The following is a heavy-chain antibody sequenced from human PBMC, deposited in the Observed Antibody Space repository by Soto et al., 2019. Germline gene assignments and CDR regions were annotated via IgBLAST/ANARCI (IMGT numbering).Heavy chain of an antibody. D-gene: IGHD3-22*01. Sequence: GGSLRLSCAASGFTFSSYWMSWVRQAPGKGLEWVANIKQDGSDKYYVDSVKGRFTISRDNAKNSLYLQMNSLRAEDTAVYYCARDPGYYYDSSGSISLDYWGQGTLVTVSS. J-gene: IGHJ4*02. V-gene: IGHV3-7*03. CDR1: GFTFSSYW. CDR2: IKQDGSDK. CDR3: ARDPGYYYDSSGSISLDY.